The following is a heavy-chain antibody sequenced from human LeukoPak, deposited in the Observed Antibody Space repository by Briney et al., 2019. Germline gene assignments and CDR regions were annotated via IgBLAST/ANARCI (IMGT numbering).Heavy chain of an antibody. J-gene: IGHJ4*02. V-gene: IGHV3-33*01. CDR1: GFTFTNNG. D-gene: IGHD6-13*01. Sequence: GGSLRLSCVASGFTFTNNGFHWVRQAPGKGLEWVAAIWSDGSKKYYADSVKGRFTISRDNSKNTLYLQMNSLRAEDTAVYYCARDQVGYSSSWLPPIDYWGQGTLVTVSS. CDR3: ARDQVGYSSSWLPPIDY. CDR2: IWSDGSKK.